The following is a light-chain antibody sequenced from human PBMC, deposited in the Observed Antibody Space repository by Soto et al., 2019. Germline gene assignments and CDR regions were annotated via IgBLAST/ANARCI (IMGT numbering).Light chain of an antibody. J-gene: IGKJ1*01. Sequence: EIVMTQSPATLSVSPGERATLSCRASQSVSSNLAWYQQKPGQAPRLLIYGASTRATGIPARFSGSGSGTEFTLTIRSLQSADFAVYYCQQYNNWPPWTFGQGTKVEIK. CDR3: QQYNNWPPWT. CDR2: GAS. CDR1: QSVSSN. V-gene: IGKV3-15*01.